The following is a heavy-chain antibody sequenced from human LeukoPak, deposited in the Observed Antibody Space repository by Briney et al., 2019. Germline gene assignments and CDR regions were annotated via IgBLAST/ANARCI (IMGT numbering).Heavy chain of an antibody. D-gene: IGHD3-10*01. CDR2: MYPGDSDT. Sequence: GESLKISCKGSGYSFTNYWIGWVRQMLGKGLEWMGIMYPGDSDTRYSPSFQGQITISADKSISTTYLQWSSLKASDTAIYYCAASTYGSGSYVAFDSWGQGTLVSVSS. CDR1: GYSFTNYW. V-gene: IGHV5-51*01. CDR3: AASTYGSGSYVAFDS. J-gene: IGHJ4*02.